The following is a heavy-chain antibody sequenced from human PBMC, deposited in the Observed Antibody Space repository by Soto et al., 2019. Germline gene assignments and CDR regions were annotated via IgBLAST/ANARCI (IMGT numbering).Heavy chain of an antibody. CDR2: IYYSGST. CDR3: ARDSRPGHYYGMDV. CDR1: GGSISSVDYY. J-gene: IGHJ6*02. Sequence: SETLSLTCTVSGGSISSVDYYWIWIRQPPGKGLEWIGYIYYSGSTYYNPSLKSRVTISVDTSKNQFSLKLSSVTAADTAVYYCARDSRPGHYYGMDVWGQGTTVTVS. V-gene: IGHV4-30-4*01. D-gene: IGHD3-10*01.